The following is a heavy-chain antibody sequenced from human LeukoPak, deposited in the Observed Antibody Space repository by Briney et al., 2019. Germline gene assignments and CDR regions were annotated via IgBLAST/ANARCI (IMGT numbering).Heavy chain of an antibody. CDR3: ARTLYDYGTWYFDL. V-gene: IGHV3-30*03. CDR1: GFTFSSYG. J-gene: IGHJ2*01. Sequence: PGGSLRLSCAASGFTFSSYGMHWVRQAPGKGLEWVAVISYDGSNKYYADSVKGRFTISRDNSKNTLYLQMNSLRAEDTAVYYCARTLYDYGTWYFDLWGRGTLVTVSS. CDR2: ISYDGSNK. D-gene: IGHD4-17*01.